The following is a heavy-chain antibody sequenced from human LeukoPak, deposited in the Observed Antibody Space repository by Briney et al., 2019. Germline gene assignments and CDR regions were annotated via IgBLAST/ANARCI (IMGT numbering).Heavy chain of an antibody. Sequence: GGSLRLSCAASGFTFSSYAMSWVRQAPGKRLEWVSAISGSGGSTCYADSVKGRFTISRDNSKNTLYLQMNSLRAEDTAVYYCAKTGDYVWGSYRPSLGDAFDIWGQGTMVTVSS. CDR1: GFTFSSYA. V-gene: IGHV3-23*01. CDR3: AKTGDYVWGSYRPSLGDAFDI. D-gene: IGHD3-16*02. CDR2: ISGSGGST. J-gene: IGHJ3*02.